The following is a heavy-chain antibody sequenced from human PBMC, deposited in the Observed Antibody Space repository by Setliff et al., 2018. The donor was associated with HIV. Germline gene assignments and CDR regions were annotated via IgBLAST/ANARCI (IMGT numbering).Heavy chain of an antibody. Sequence: PSETLSLTCAVFGGSFTDIGGSFTDYYWIWIRQPPGKGLEWIGEINHSGSTHYNPSLKSRFTISVDTSKNQVSLKLTSVTAADTAVYYCARHGGYSSPPGYWGQGTLVTVSS. J-gene: IGHJ4*02. D-gene: IGHD5-18*01. CDR1: GGSFTDIGGSFTDYY. V-gene: IGHV4-34*01. CDR2: INHSGST. CDR3: ARHGGYSSPPGY.